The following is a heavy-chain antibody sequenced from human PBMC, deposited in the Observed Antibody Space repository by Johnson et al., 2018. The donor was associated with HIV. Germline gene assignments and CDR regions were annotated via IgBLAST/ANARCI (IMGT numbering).Heavy chain of an antibody. Sequence: QVQLVESGGGVVQPGRSLRLSCAASGFTFSSYAMHWVRQAPGKGLEWVAVISYDGSNKYYADSVKGRFTISRDNAKNSLYLQMNSLRAGDTAVYFCARVQVLADDVFNIWGQGTMVTVSS. J-gene: IGHJ3*02. CDR1: GFTFSSYA. V-gene: IGHV3-30-3*01. CDR3: ARVQVLADDVFNI. D-gene: IGHD3-3*02. CDR2: ISYDGSNK.